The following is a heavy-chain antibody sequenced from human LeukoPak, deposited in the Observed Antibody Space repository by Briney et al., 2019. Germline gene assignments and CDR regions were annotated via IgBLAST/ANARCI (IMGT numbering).Heavy chain of an antibody. D-gene: IGHD5-18*01. CDR3: ARVDSWDTAMVTLDY. Sequence: SVKVSCKASGGTFSSYAISWVRQAPGQGLEWMGRIIPIFGTANYAQKFQGRVTITTDESTSTAYMELSSLRSEDTAVYYCARVDSWDTAMVTLDYWGQGTLVAVSS. V-gene: IGHV1-69*05. CDR1: GGTFSSYA. CDR2: IIPIFGTA. J-gene: IGHJ4*02.